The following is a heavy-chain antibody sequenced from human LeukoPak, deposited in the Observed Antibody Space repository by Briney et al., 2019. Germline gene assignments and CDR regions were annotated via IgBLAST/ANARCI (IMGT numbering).Heavy chain of an antibody. CDR3: AKKGLGFYPSGMDV. CDR1: GFTFSSYS. V-gene: IGHV3-48*04. D-gene: IGHD1-26*01. CDR2: ISSSSSTI. Sequence: GGSLRLSCAASGFTFSSYSMNWVRQAPGKGLEWVSYISSSSSTIYYADSVKGRFTISRDNAKNSLYLQMNSLRAEDTAVYYCAKKGLGFYPSGMDVWGQGTTVTVSS. J-gene: IGHJ6*02.